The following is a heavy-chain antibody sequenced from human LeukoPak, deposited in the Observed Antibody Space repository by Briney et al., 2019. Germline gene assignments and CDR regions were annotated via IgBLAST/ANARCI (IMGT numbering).Heavy chain of an antibody. CDR3: ARYRFVVGATDSFDI. Sequence: GGSLRLSCAASGFTFSSYEMNWVRQAPGKGLEWVSYISSSGSTIYYADSVKGRFTISRDNAKNSLYLHMNSLRAEDTAVYYCARYRFVVGATDSFDIWGQGTMVTVSS. V-gene: IGHV3-48*03. CDR2: ISSSGSTI. D-gene: IGHD1-26*01. CDR1: GFTFSSYE. J-gene: IGHJ3*02.